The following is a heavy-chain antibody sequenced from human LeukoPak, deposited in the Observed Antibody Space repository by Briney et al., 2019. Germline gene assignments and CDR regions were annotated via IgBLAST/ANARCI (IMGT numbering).Heavy chain of an antibody. Sequence: PGGSLRLSCAASGFTFSSYAMHWVRQAPGKGLEGVAVISYDGSNKYYADSVKGRFTISRDNSKNTLYLQMNSLRAEDTAVYYCARAHCSSTSCYGDYWGQGTLVTVSS. V-gene: IGHV3-30-3*01. J-gene: IGHJ4*02. D-gene: IGHD2-2*01. CDR3: ARAHCSSTSCYGDY. CDR1: GFTFSSYA. CDR2: ISYDGSNK.